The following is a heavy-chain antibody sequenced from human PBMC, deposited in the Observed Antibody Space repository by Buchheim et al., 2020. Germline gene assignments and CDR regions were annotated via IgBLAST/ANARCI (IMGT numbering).Heavy chain of an antibody. CDR1: GFTFGDYA. CDR2: IRSKRYGGTT. Sequence: ELQLVESGGDLVQPGRSLRLSCTASGFTFGDYAMSWVRQPPGKGLEWVGFIRSKRYGGTTEYAASVRGRFTISRDDSKSIAYLQMDSLKTEDTALYYCTRGDEGYTGYDDYWGQGTL. V-gene: IGHV3-49*04. D-gene: IGHD5-12*01. CDR3: TRGDEGYTGYDDY. J-gene: IGHJ4*02.